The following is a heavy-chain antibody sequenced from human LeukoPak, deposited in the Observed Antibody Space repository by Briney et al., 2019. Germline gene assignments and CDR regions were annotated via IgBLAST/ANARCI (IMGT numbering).Heavy chain of an antibody. J-gene: IGHJ3*02. CDR1: GGSISSYY. CDR3: ASELGATHAFDI. Sequence: SETLSLTCTVSGGSISSYYWSWIRQPPGKGLEWIGYIYYSGSTNYNPSLKSRVTISVDTSKNQFSLKLSSVTAADTAVYHCASELGATHAFDIWGQGTMATVSS. V-gene: IGHV4-59*01. CDR2: IYYSGST. D-gene: IGHD1-26*01.